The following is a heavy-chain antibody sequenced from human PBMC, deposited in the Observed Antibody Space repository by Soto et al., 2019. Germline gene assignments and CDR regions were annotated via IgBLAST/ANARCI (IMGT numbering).Heavy chain of an antibody. V-gene: IGHV3-7*04. J-gene: IGHJ4*02. CDR3: ARALVGATRYYFDF. Sequence: GGSLRLSCAASGFTFSTYWMTWVRQAPGKGLEWVANIKEDGTEKLYVDSVKGRFTISRDNAKNSLYLQLTSLRAEDTAVYYCARALVGATRYYFDFWGQGTLVTVSS. CDR1: GFTFSTYW. D-gene: IGHD1-26*01. CDR2: IKEDGTEK.